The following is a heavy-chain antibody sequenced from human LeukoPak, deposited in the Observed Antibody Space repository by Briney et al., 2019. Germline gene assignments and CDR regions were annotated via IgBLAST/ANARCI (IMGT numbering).Heavy chain of an antibody. V-gene: IGHV1-69*13. J-gene: IGHJ4*02. CDR1: GGTFSSYA. D-gene: IGHD5-18*01. Sequence: SVKVSCTASGGTFSSYAISWVRQAPGQGLEWMGGIIPIFGTANYAQKFQGRVTITADESTSTAYMELSSLRSEDTAVYYCARGATLVTNYFDYWGQGTLVTVSS. CDR2: IIPIFGTA. CDR3: ARGATLVTNYFDY.